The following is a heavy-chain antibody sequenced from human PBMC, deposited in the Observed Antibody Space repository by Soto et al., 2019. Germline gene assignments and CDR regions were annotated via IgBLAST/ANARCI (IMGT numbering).Heavy chain of an antibody. CDR3: ARPYYYGSGSPDY. D-gene: IGHD3-10*01. CDR1: GFTFSSYW. CDR2: IKQDGSEK. J-gene: IGHJ4*02. V-gene: IGHV3-7*01. Sequence: GGSLRLSCAASGFTFSSYWMSWVRQAPGKGLEWVANIKQDGSEKYYVDSVKGRFTISRDNAKNSLYLQMNSLRAEDTAVYYCARPYYYGSGSPDYWGQGTLVTVSS.